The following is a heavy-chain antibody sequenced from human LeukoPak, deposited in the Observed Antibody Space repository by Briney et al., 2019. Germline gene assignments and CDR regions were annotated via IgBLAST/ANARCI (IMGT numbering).Heavy chain of an antibody. V-gene: IGHV3-11*01. J-gene: IGHJ4*02. CDR2: ISVRGITI. D-gene: IGHD4-17*01. Sequence: GGSLRLSCAASGFNFSASYMSWIRQSPGRGLEWVSYISVRGITINYADSVRGRFSIFRDDAKSSLFLQMNSLKTEDTALYYCVSGGDYAGIAALFRHWGQGSLVTVSS. CDR1: GFNFSASY. CDR3: VSGGDYAGIAALFRH.